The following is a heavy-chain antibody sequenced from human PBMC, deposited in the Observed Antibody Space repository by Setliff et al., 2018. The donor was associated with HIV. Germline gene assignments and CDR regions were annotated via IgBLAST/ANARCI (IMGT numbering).Heavy chain of an antibody. CDR1: GYTFTNYA. Sequence: EAPVKVSCKASGYTFTNYAMHWVRQAPGQRLEWRGWINAGNGNTKYSQEFQGRVTITADESTSTVHMELSSLTSADTAVYYCARDDRAVATILWGQGTLVTVSS. CDR3: ARDDRAVATIL. J-gene: IGHJ4*02. D-gene: IGHD5-12*01. V-gene: IGHV1-3*03. CDR2: INAGNGNT.